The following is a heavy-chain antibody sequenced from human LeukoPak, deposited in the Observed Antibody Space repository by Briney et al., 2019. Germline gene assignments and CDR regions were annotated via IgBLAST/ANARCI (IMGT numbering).Heavy chain of an antibody. V-gene: IGHV1-69*04. CDR3: ARDGGYSGYGHFDY. CDR1: GGTFSSYA. Sequence: SVKVFCKASGGTFSSYAISWVRQAPGQGLEWMGRIIPILGIANYAQKFQGRVTITADKSTSTAYMELSSLRSEDTAVYYCARDGGYSGYGHFDYWGQGTLVTVSS. J-gene: IGHJ4*02. CDR2: IIPILGIA. D-gene: IGHD5-12*01.